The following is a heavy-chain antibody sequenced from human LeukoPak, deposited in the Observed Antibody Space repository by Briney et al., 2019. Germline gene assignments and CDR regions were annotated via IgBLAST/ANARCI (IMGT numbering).Heavy chain of an antibody. Sequence: ASVKVSCKASGGTFSSYAISWVRQAPGQGLEWMGGISAYNGNTNYAQKLQGRVTMTTGTSTSTAYMELRSLRSDDTAVYYCARDLRAAWFDPWGQGTLVTVSS. V-gene: IGHV1-18*01. J-gene: IGHJ5*02. CDR1: GGTFSSYA. CDR3: ARDLRAAWFDP. CDR2: ISAYNGNT.